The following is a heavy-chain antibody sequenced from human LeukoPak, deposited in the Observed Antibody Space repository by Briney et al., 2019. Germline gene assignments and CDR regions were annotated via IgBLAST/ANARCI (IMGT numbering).Heavy chain of an antibody. CDR3: ARGGSIAARPRWFDP. Sequence: PGGSLRLSCAASGFTFSSYAMSWIRQPPGKGLEWIGEINHSGSTNYNPSLRSRVTISVDTSKNQFSLKLSSVTAADTAVYYCARGGSIAARPRWFDPWGQGTLVTVSS. CDR2: INHSGST. D-gene: IGHD6-6*01. CDR1: GFTFSSYA. V-gene: IGHV4-34*01. J-gene: IGHJ5*02.